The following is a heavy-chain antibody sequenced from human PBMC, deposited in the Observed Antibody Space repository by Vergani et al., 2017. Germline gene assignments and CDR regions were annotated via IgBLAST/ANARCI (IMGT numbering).Heavy chain of an antibody. Sequence: VRLVESGGGVVQPGRSLRLSCVASGFTFSHYSMNWVRQAPGKGLEWVSSISGNNDDVYYADSVKGRFTISRDNAKNSLYLDMSSLRAEDTAVYYCARQSRDVFCTNGVCPLGYWGQGALVTVSS. CDR2: ISGNNDDV. CDR1: GFTFSHYS. CDR3: ARQSRDVFCTNGVCPLGY. J-gene: IGHJ4*02. V-gene: IGHV3-21*01. D-gene: IGHD2-8*01.